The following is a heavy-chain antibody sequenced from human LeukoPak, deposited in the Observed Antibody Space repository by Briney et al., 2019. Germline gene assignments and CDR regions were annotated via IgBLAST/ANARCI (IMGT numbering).Heavy chain of an antibody. Sequence: GGSLRLSCAASGFTFSSYSMNWVRQAPGKGLESVSSISSSSSYIYYAESVKGRFTISRDNAKNSLYLQMNSLRAEDTAVYYCARDDSSGYYQDYWGQGTLVTVSS. CDR3: ARDDSSGYYQDY. CDR2: ISSSSSYI. V-gene: IGHV3-21*01. J-gene: IGHJ4*02. D-gene: IGHD3-22*01. CDR1: GFTFSSYS.